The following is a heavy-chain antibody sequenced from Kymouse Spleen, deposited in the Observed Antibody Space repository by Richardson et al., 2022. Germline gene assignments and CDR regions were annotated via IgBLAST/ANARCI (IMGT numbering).Heavy chain of an antibody. CDR3: ARHIVVVTAIYFDY. CDR2: INHSGST. Sequence: QVQLQQWGAGLLKPSETLSLTCAVYGGSFSGYYWSWIRQPPGKGLEWIGEINHSGSTNYNPSLKSRVTISVDTSKNQFSLKLSSVTAADTAVYYCARHIVVVTAIYFDYWGQGTLVTVSS. CDR1: GGSFSGYY. V-gene: IGHV4-34*01. D-gene: IGHD2-21*02. J-gene: IGHJ4*02.